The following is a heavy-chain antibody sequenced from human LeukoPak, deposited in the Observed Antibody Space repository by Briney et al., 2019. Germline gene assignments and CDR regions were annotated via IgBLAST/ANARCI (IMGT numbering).Heavy chain of an antibody. Sequence: PGGSLRLSCAVSSITLSNYGMSWVRQAPGKGLEWVAGISDRGSRTNYADSVKGRFTISTDHPKNTLYLQMNSLRAEDTAVYFCAKRGVVIRVILVGFHKEAYYFDSWGQGALVTVSS. CDR1: SITLSNYG. D-gene: IGHD3-22*01. J-gene: IGHJ4*02. CDR3: AKRGVVIRVILVGFHKEAYYFDS. V-gene: IGHV3-23*01. CDR2: ISDRGSRT.